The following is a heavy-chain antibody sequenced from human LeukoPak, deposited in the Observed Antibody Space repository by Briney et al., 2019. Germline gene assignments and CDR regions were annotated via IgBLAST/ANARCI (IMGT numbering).Heavy chain of an antibody. J-gene: IGHJ6*03. V-gene: IGHV3-7*01. CDR2: IKQDGSEK. Sequence: GGSLRLSCAASGFTFSRYWMSWVRQAPGKGLEWVANIKQDGSEKYYVDSVKGRFTTSRDNAKNSLYLQMNSLRAEDTAVYYCAARSSWCDYYYYMDVWGNGTTVTVSS. CDR1: GFTFSRYW. D-gene: IGHD6-13*01. CDR3: AARSSWCDYYYYMDV.